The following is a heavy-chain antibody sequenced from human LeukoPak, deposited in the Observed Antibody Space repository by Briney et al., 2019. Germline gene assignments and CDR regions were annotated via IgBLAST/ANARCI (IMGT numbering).Heavy chain of an antibody. CDR2: ISGSGDST. J-gene: IGHJ4*02. D-gene: IGHD3-10*01. V-gene: IGHV3-23*01. CDR3: AKDRGIISDY. Sequence: GGTLRLSCAVSGFTFSSYSMSWVRQAPGKGLEWVSAISGSGDSTYYADSVKGRFTISRDNSKNTLYLQMNSLRVEDTAVYYCAKDRGIISDYWGQGTLVTVSS. CDR1: GFTFSSYS.